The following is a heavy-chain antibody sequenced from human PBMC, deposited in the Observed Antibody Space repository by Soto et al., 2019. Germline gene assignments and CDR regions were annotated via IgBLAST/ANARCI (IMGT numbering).Heavy chain of an antibody. Sequence: QVQLVQSGAEVKKPGSSVKVSCKASGGTFSSYSINWVRQAPGQGLVWMGEIIPIFGTANYAQKFQGRVTITADEATSTAYMELSSLRSECTAVYYCARDGGRHSGGIDYWGQGTLVTVSS. V-gene: IGHV1-69*01. D-gene: IGHD1-26*01. J-gene: IGHJ4*02. CDR1: GGTFSSYS. CDR3: ARDGGRHSGGIDY. CDR2: IIPIFGTA.